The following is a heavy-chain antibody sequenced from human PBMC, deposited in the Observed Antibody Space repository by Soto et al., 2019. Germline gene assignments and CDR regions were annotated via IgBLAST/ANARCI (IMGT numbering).Heavy chain of an antibody. CDR1: GGTFSSYA. D-gene: IGHD2-21*02. CDR3: ARDPNREVVTAIQTPGRGWFEP. CDR2: IIPIFGTA. V-gene: IGHV1-69*01. Sequence: QVQLVQSGAEVKKPGSSVKVSCKASGGTFSSYAISWVRQAPGQGLEWMGVIIPIFGTANYAQKFQGRVTITAKESTSTAYMQLSSLRSEDTAVYYCARDPNREVVTAIQTPGRGWFEPWGQGTLVTVSS. J-gene: IGHJ5*02.